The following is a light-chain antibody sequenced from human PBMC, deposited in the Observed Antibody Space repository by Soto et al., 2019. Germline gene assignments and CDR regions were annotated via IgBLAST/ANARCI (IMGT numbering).Light chain of an antibody. CDR2: ETS. CDR1: HSVDSD. V-gene: IGKV3-15*01. CDR3: QQYNNWPPT. Sequence: ERVMAHSPSTLSLSPVGRATLACRASHSVDSDLAWFQQKPGQAPRLLIYETSSRATGIPARFSGSGSGTDFTLTISSLQSEDSAVYYCQQYNNWPPTFGQGTRLEIK. J-gene: IGKJ5*01.